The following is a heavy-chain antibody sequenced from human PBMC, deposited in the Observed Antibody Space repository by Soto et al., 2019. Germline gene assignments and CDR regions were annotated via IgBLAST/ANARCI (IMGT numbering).Heavy chain of an antibody. J-gene: IGHJ6*02. CDR3: ARGPEGGYDYYYYYYGMDV. CDR1: GFTFSSYA. V-gene: IGHV3-30-3*01. CDR2: ISYDGSNK. D-gene: IGHD5-12*01. Sequence: QVQLVESGGGVVQPGRSLRLSCAASGFTFSSYAMHWVRQAPGKGLEWVAVISYDGSNKYYADSVKGRFTISRDNSKNPLYLQMNSLRAEDTAVYYCARGPEGGYDYYYYYYGMDVWGQGTTVTVSS.